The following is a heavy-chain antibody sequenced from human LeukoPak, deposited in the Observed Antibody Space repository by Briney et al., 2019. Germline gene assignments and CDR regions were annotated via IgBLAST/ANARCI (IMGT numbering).Heavy chain of an antibody. CDR1: VFAFSSYA. V-gene: IGHV3-23*01. CDR2: ISGSGGST. D-gene: IGHD6-19*01. J-gene: IGHJ3*02. Sequence: GGSLRLSCAASVFAFSSYAMSWVRQAPGKGLEWVSAISGSGGSTYYADSVKGRFTISRDNSKNTLYLQMNSLRAEDTAVYYCAKEGAASSGWYGDAFDIWGQGTMVTVSS. CDR3: AKEGAASSGWYGDAFDI.